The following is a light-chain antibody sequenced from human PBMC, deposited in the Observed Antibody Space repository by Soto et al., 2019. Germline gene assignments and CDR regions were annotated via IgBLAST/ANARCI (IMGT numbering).Light chain of an antibody. CDR1: SSNVGADYD. Sequence: QSVLTQPPSVSGAPGQRVTISCTGSSSNVGADYDVHWYQHLPGTAPKLLIYDNTNRPSGVPDRFSGSRSGTSASLAIIGLQAEDEADYYCQSYDSSLSGGVFGGGTKVTVL. V-gene: IGLV1-40*01. CDR2: DNT. CDR3: QSYDSSLSGGV. J-gene: IGLJ3*02.